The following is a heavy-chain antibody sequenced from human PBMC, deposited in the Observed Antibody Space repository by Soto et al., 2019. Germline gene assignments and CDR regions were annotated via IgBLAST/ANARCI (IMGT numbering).Heavy chain of an antibody. CDR1: GGSISSSSYY. CDR2: IYHSGST. CDR3: ARHGLDMIVVVWGWLDAFDI. Sequence: PSETLSLTCTVSGGSISSSSYYWGWIRQPPGKGLEWIGSIYHSGSTYYNPSLKSRVTISVDTSKNQFSLKLSSVTAADTAVYYCARHGLDMIVVVWGWLDAFDIWGQGTMVTVSS. J-gene: IGHJ3*02. D-gene: IGHD3-22*01. V-gene: IGHV4-39*01.